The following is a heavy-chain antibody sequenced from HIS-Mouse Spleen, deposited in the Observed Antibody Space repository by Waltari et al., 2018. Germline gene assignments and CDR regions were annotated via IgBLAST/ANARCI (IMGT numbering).Heavy chain of an antibody. Sequence: QLQLQESGPGLVKPSETLSLTCTVSGGSISSSSYYWGWIRQHPGKGLEGIGSIYYSGSTYYNPSLKSRVTISVDTSKNQFSLKLSSVTAADTAVYYCAREIPYSSSWYDWYFDLWGRGTLVTVSS. CDR1: GGSISSSSYY. CDR3: AREIPYSSSWYDWYFDL. V-gene: IGHV4-39*07. CDR2: IYYSGST. J-gene: IGHJ2*01. D-gene: IGHD6-13*01.